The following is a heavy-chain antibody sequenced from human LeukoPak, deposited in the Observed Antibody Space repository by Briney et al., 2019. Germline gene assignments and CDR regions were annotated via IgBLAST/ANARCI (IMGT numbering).Heavy chain of an antibody. Sequence: GGSLRLSCAVSGLSFSNYWMTWVRQAPGKRLEGGANINQDGSEKNYVDSVKGRFTISRDNAKKSLYLQMNSLRAEETAVYFCARILRSGNSGYACDYWGQGALVTVSS. CDR3: ARILRSGNSGYACDY. CDR2: INQDGSEK. V-gene: IGHV3-7*05. CDR1: GLSFSNYW. J-gene: IGHJ4*02. D-gene: IGHD5-12*01.